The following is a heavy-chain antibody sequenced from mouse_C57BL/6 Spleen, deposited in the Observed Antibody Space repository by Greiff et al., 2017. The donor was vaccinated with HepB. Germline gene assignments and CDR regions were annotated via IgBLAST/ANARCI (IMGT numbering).Heavy chain of an antibody. D-gene: IGHD1-1*01. J-gene: IGHJ1*03. CDR3: ARDPYYYGTSYGGYFDV. CDR2: IHPNSGST. CDR1: GYTFTSYW. Sequence: QVQLQQPGAELVKPGASVKLSCKASGYTFTSYWMHWVKQRPGQGLEWIGMIHPNSGSTNYNEKFKSKATLTVGKSSSTAYMQHSSLTSEDAAVYYCARDPYYYGTSYGGYFDVWGTGTTVTVSS. V-gene: IGHV1-64*01.